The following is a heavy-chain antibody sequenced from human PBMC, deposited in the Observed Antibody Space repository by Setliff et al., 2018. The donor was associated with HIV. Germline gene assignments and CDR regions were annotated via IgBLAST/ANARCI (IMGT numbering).Heavy chain of an antibody. V-gene: IGHV2-70*11. Sequence: SGPTLVNPTQTLTLTCTFSAFSLNSSGMCVSWIRQPPGKALEWLARIDWDDDKHYSTSLKTRLTISKDTSTNQVVLTMTKMDPVDTATYYCARIRRGSSGWYVGRDYYYYYGMDVWGQGTTVTVSS. CDR1: AFSLNSSGMC. CDR2: IDWDDDK. CDR3: ARIRRGSSGWYVGRDYYYYYGMDV. J-gene: IGHJ6*02. D-gene: IGHD6-19*01.